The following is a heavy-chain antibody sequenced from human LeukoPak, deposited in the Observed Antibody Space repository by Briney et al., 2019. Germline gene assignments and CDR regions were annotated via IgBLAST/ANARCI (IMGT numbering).Heavy chain of an antibody. CDR2: INPSGGST. CDR3: ARGCSGGSSPSGYYYYYMDV. J-gene: IGHJ6*03. Sequence: ASVKVSCKASGYTFTSYYMHWVRQAPGQGLEWMGIINPSGGSTSYAQKFQGRVTMTRDMSTSTVYMELSSLRSEDTAVYYCARGCSGGSSPSGYYYYYMDVWGKGTTVTVSS. D-gene: IGHD2-15*01. CDR1: GYTFTSYY. V-gene: IGHV1-46*01.